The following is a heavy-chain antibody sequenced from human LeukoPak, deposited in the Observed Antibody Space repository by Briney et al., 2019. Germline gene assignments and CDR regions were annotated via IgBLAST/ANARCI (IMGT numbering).Heavy chain of an antibody. Sequence: ASVKVSCKASGYTFTCYGISWVRQAPGQGLEWMGWISAYNGNTNYAQKLQGRVTMTTDTSTSTAYMELRSLRSDDTAVYYCARLVVPAAGAYYYYYMDVWGKGTTVTVSS. J-gene: IGHJ6*03. V-gene: IGHV1-18*01. CDR3: ARLVVPAAGAYYYYYMDV. CDR2: ISAYNGNT. D-gene: IGHD2-2*01. CDR1: GYTFTCYG.